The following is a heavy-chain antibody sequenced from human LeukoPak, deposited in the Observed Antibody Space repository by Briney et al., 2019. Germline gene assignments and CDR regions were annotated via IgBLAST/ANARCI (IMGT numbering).Heavy chain of an antibody. J-gene: IGHJ4*02. D-gene: IGHD4-23*01. CDR3: ARVSESGNSDY. CDR1: GFTFISYW. V-gene: IGHV3-33*08. Sequence: GGSLRLSCAASGFTFISYWMTWVRQAPGKGLEWVAVIWYNGTNKYYADSVKGRFTISRDTSNNMLYLQMNSLRAEDTAVYYCARVSESGNSDYWGQGTLVTVSS. CDR2: IWYNGTNK.